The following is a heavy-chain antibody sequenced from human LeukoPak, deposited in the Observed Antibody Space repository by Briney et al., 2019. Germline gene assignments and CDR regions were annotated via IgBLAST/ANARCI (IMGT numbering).Heavy chain of an antibody. CDR1: GFTFGSYA. V-gene: IGHV3-23*01. J-gene: IGHJ4*01. CDR3: ARGRGSSRYYFDY. Sequence: GGSLRLSCAASGFTFGSYAMGWVRQAPGKGLEWVSAVSGSGANTYYADSVKGRFTITRDNSKNTLFLQMNGLRDEDTAVYYCARGRGSSRYYFDYWGRGTLVTVSS. D-gene: IGHD1-26*01. CDR2: VSGSGANT.